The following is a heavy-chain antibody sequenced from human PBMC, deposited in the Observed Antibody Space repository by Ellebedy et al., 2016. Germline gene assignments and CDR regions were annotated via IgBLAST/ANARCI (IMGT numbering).Heavy chain of an antibody. D-gene: IGHD3-3*01. CDR3: ARSAPPEWGYDFWSGYYALFDY. Sequence: ASVKVSCXASGYTFTSYGISWVRQAPGQGLEWMGWISAYNGNTNYAQKLQGRVTMTTDTSTSTAYMELSSLRSEDTAVYYCARSAPPEWGYDFWSGYYALFDYWGQGTLVTVSS. CDR1: GYTFTSYG. J-gene: IGHJ4*02. CDR2: ISAYNGNT. V-gene: IGHV1-18*01.